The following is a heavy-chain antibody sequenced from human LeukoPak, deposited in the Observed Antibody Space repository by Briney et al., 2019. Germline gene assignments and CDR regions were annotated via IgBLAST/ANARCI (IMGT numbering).Heavy chain of an antibody. CDR1: GFTFSSYS. Sequence: PGGSLRLSCAASGFTFSSYSMNRVRQAPGKGLEWVSSISSSSYIYYADSVKGRFTISRDNAKNSLYLQMNSLRAEDTAVYYCAIDRRWFPFDYWGQGTLVSVSS. V-gene: IGHV3-21*01. CDR3: AIDRRWFPFDY. CDR2: ISSSSYI. D-gene: IGHD4-23*01. J-gene: IGHJ4*02.